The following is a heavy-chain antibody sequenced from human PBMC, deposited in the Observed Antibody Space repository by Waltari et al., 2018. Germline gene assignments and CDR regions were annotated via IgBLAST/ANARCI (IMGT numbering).Heavy chain of an antibody. V-gene: IGHV3-7*01. CDR3: ARGDSSGWLFDY. CDR1: GFTFGTTW. D-gene: IGHD6-19*01. Sequence: EVQLVESGGGLVQPGGSLRLSCAASGFTFGTTWMGWVRQAPGKGLEWVANIVPDGSRNNYVDSVKGRFTISRDNAKNSLSLQMNSLGVEDTAVYYCARGDSSGWLFDYWGQGTLVTVSS. CDR2: IVPDGSRN. J-gene: IGHJ4*02.